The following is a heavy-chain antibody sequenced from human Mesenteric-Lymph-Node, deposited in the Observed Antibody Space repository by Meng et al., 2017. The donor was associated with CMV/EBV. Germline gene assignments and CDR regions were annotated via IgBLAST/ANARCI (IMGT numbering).Heavy chain of an antibody. Sequence: GSLRLSCAASGFTFSDYNMNWIRQAPGKGLEWISYISSSGSPVYYADSVKGRFTISRDNAKRSLFLQVNSLRVEDSAVYYCARGLRGSASYWGQGILVTVSS. CDR1: GFTFSDYN. CDR2: ISSSGSPV. D-gene: IGHD3-10*01. J-gene: IGHJ4*02. CDR3: ARGLRGSASY. V-gene: IGHV3-11*04.